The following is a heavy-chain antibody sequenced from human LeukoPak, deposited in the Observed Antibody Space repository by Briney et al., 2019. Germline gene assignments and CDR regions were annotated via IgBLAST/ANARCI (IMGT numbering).Heavy chain of an antibody. CDR3: AKDMLDYDILTGYSGPLGFDP. Sequence: KPGGSLRLSCAASGFTFSTYNMNWVRQAPGKGLEWVSSITSSSSYIYYADSVKGRFTISRGNAKNSLYLQMNSLRAEDTALYYCAKDMLDYDILTGYSGPLGFDPWGQGTLVTVSS. CDR2: ITSSSSYI. J-gene: IGHJ5*02. D-gene: IGHD3-9*01. CDR1: GFTFSTYN. V-gene: IGHV3-21*04.